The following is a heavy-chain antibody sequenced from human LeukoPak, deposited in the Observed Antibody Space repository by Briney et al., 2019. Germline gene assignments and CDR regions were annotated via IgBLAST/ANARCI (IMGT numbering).Heavy chain of an antibody. D-gene: IGHD5-18*01. J-gene: IGHJ4*02. Sequence: PGGSMRLSCAASGFIFTDYWMHWVRQGPGKELVWVARISGDGRGTTYVDSVKGRFTISRDNAKSTAFLQMKSLRAEDTAVYYCARGGGTGYSYGWVDYWGQGTLVTVSS. CDR1: GFIFTDYW. V-gene: IGHV3-74*01. CDR3: ARGGGTGYSYGWVDY. CDR2: ISGDGRGT.